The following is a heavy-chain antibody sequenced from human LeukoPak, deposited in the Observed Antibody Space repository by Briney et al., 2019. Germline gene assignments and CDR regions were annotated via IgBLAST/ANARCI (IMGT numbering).Heavy chain of an antibody. Sequence: ASVKVSCKASGYTFTSYYMHWVRQAPGQGLGWMGIINPSGGSTSYAQKFQGRVTMTRDTSTSTVYMELSSLRSEDTAVYYCARDEDIVVVVAEPGGMDVWGQGTTVTVSS. V-gene: IGHV1-46*01. CDR1: GYTFTSYY. CDR3: ARDEDIVVVVAEPGGMDV. D-gene: IGHD2-15*01. CDR2: INPSGGST. J-gene: IGHJ6*02.